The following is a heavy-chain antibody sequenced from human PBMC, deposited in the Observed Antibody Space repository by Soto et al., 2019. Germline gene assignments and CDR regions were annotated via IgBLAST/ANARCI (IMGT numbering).Heavy chain of an antibody. V-gene: IGHV4-34*01. Sequence: SETLSLTCAVYGGSFSGYYWSWIRQPPGKGLEWIGEINHSGGTDYNPSLKSRVTISVDSSKNQFSLKLSSVTAADTAVYYCARYRDIVATPDYWGQGTLVTVSS. CDR3: ARYRDIVATPDY. J-gene: IGHJ4*02. CDR2: INHSGGT. CDR1: GGSFSGYY. D-gene: IGHD5-12*01.